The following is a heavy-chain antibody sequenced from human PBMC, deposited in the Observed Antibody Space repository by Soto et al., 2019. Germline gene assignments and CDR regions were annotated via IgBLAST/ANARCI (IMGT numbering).Heavy chain of an antibody. CDR2: IYYAGST. D-gene: IGHD5-12*01. CDR1: GGSLSSYY. Sequence: PSETLSLTCVVSGGSLSSYYWSWIRQPPGRGLEWIGFIYYAGSTKYNPSLNSRVTISVDTSKNQFSLTVTSVTAADTAFYYCARRIVARKTFDYWGKGTLVTVSS. J-gene: IGHJ4*02. CDR3: ARRIVARKTFDY. V-gene: IGHV4-59*08.